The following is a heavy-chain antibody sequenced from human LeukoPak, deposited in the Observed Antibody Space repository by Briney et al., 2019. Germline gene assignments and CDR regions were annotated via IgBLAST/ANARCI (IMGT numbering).Heavy chain of an antibody. Sequence: PGGSLRLSCVASGFTFKSYVMNWVRQAPGKGLEWLATIYGSGVSISYADSVKGRFTISRDNSNNTLYLQMNSLRAEDTAMYYCAKDLGWELPAEAYWGQGILVTASS. D-gene: IGHD1-26*01. CDR1: GFTFKSYV. CDR2: IYGSGVSI. V-gene: IGHV3-23*01. J-gene: IGHJ4*02. CDR3: AKDLGWELPAEAY.